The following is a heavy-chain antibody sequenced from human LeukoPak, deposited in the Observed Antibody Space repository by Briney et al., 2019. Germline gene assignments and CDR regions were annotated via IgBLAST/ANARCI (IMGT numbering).Heavy chain of an antibody. J-gene: IGHJ4*02. CDR1: GYTFTSYD. V-gene: IGHV1-8*01. CDR3: ARSGNYDSSGLTHY. D-gene: IGHD3-22*01. CDR2: MNPNSGNT. Sequence: ASVKVSRKASGYTFTSYDINWVRQATGQGLEWMGWMNPNSGNTGYAQKFQGRVTMTRNTSISTAYMELSSLRSEDTAVYYCARSGNYDSSGLTHYWGQGTLVTVSS.